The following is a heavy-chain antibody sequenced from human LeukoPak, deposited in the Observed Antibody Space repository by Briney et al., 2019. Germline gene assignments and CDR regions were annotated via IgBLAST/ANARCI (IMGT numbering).Heavy chain of an antibody. D-gene: IGHD1-1*01. CDR1: GFTFSSYW. CDR3: AKDSGTWNVDY. V-gene: IGHV3-30*02. Sequence: PGGSLRLSCAASGFTFSSYWMSWVRQAPGKGLEWVAFIRDTGKNTYYADSVKGRFTISRDTSKNTLYLQMNSLRTEDTSVYYCAKDSGTWNVDYWGQGTLVTVSS. J-gene: IGHJ4*02. CDR2: IRDTGKNT.